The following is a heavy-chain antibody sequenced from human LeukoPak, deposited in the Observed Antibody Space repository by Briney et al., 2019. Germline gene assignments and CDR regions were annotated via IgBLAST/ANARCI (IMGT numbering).Heavy chain of an antibody. V-gene: IGHV4-38-2*01. J-gene: IGHJ1*01. CDR2: IYHSGST. CDR3: ASWGQWLPREYFQH. D-gene: IGHD6-19*01. CDR1: GYSISSGYY. Sequence: SETLSLTCAVSGYSISSGYYWGWIRQPPGKGLEWIESIYHSGSTYYNPSLKSRVTISVDTSKNQFSLKLSSVTAADTAVYYCASWGQWLPREYFQHWGQGTLVTVSS.